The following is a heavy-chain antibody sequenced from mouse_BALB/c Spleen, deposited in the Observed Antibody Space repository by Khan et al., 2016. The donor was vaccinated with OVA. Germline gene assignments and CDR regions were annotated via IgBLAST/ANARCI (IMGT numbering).Heavy chain of an antibody. V-gene: IGHV1-77*01. CDR1: GYTFTDFY. Sequence: QVQLKQSGTELARPGASVNLSCKASGYTFTDFYINWVKQRSGQGLEWIGEISPGSGDTYYNEKFKGKATLTADKSSSTAYMQLSSLTSEDSAVYCCARRNYFGYTFAYWGQGTLVTVSA. CDR3: ARRNYFGYTFAY. J-gene: IGHJ3*01. D-gene: IGHD1-2*01. CDR2: ISPGSGDT.